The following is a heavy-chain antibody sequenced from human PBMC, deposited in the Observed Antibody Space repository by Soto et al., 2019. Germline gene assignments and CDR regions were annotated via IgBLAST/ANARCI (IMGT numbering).Heavy chain of an antibody. CDR2: INHSGST. CDR1: CGSFSGYY. V-gene: IGHV4-34*01. D-gene: IGHD3-3*01. CDR3: ARGPIPYYDFWSGYRDHCYFMYV. J-gene: IGHJ6*03. Sequence: ASETLSLTCAVYCGSFSGYYWSWIRQPPGKGLEWVGEINHSGSTNYNPSLKSRVTISVDTSKNQFSLKLSSVTAADTAVYYCARGPIPYYDFWSGYRDHCYFMYVRAQGTTVP.